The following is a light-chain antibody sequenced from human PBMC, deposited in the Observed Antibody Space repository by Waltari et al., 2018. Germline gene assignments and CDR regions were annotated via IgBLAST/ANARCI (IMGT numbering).Light chain of an antibody. Sequence: EVLMTQSPPTLSVSPGEGATLSCRASQSISRNLAWYQQKPGQAPRLLIYGASTRAPGIPARFCGSGSGTEFTLTISSLQSEDFAVYYCQQYNNWRTFGQGTKLEI. CDR3: QQYNNWRT. V-gene: IGKV3-15*01. J-gene: IGKJ2*01. CDR1: QSISRN. CDR2: GAS.